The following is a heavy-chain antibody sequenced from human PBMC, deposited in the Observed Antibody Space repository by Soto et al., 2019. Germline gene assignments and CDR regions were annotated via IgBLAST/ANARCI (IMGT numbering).Heavy chain of an antibody. CDR2: INHSGST. J-gene: IGHJ4*02. V-gene: IGHV4-34*01. CDR3: ARGPPIVVVVAATHLDY. CDR1: GGSFSGYY. D-gene: IGHD2-15*01. Sequence: QVQLQQWGAGLLKPSETLSLTCAVYGGSFSGYYWSWIRQPPGKGLEWIGEINHSGSTNYNPSLKSRVTRSVDTSKNQFSLKLRAVTAADTAVYYYARGPPIVVVVAATHLDYWGQGTLVTVSS.